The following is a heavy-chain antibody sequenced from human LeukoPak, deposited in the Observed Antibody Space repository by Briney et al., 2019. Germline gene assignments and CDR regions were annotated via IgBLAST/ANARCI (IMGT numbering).Heavy chain of an antibody. D-gene: IGHD4-17*01. CDR1: GFTFSSYS. V-gene: IGHV3-48*01. Sequence: RGSLRLSCAASGFTFSSYSMNWVRQAPGKGLEWVSYISSSSRTIYYADSVKGRFTISRDNAKNSLYLQMNSLRAEDTAVYYCARDHYGDYGVDYWGQGTLVTVSS. CDR2: ISSSSRTI. J-gene: IGHJ4*02. CDR3: ARDHYGDYGVDY.